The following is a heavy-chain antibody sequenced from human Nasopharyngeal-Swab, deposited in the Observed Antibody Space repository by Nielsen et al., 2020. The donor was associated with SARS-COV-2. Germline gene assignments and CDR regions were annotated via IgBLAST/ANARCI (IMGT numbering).Heavy chain of an antibody. CDR1: GFDLTKVW. CDR3: THFRGWGWFDP. CDR2: IKSNVDGGTT. V-gene: IGHV3-15*05. D-gene: IGHD3-10*01. J-gene: IGHJ5*02. Sequence: GGSLRLSYVGSGFDLTKVWMSWIRQAPGKGPEWIARIKSNVDGGTTDYAAPVKGRITLSRDDSQNALILQMNSLKSEDTGVYYCTHFRGWGWFDPWGQGTLVTVSS.